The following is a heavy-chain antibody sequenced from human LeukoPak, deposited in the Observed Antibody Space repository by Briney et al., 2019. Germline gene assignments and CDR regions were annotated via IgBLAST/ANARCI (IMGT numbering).Heavy chain of an antibody. CDR1: GFTFNNYA. D-gene: IGHD5-18*01. V-gene: IGHV3-30*02. CDR2: IRYDGSNK. J-gene: IGHJ4*02. CDR3: AKEVPGYKYFDY. Sequence: GGSLRLSCTASGFTFNNYAMTWVRQAPGKGLEWVAFIRYDGSNKYYADSVKGRFTISRDNSKNTLYLQMNSLRAEDTAVYYCAKEVPGYKYFDYWGQGTLVTVSS.